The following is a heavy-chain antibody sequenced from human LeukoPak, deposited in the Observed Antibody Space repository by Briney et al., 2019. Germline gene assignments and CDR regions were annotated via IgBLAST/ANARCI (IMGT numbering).Heavy chain of an antibody. J-gene: IGHJ3*02. CDR1: GFTFSSYA. D-gene: IGHD3-22*01. Sequence: GGSLRLSCAASGFTFSSYAMHWVRQAPGKGLEYVSAISSNGGSTYYANSVKGRFTISRDNSKNTLYLQMGSLRAEDMAVYYCARDKDSSGYFYDAFDIWGQGTMVTVSS. CDR3: ARDKDSSGYFYDAFDI. V-gene: IGHV3-64*01. CDR2: ISSNGGST.